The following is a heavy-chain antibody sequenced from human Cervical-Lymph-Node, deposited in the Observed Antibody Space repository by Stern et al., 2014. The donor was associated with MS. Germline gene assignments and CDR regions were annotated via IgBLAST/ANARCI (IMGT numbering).Heavy chain of an antibody. CDR2: IGSDGDST. D-gene: IGHD6-6*01. Sequence: EVQLVESGGGLVQPGGSLRLSCAASGFTFNDYAMNWVRQAPGKGLQFVSVIGSDGDSTHYANSVKGRFSISRDNSRNTLFLQMGSLRPEDTAVYYCARGSIRGSSSRFVDSWGQGTLVTVSS. CDR3: ARGSIRGSSSRFVDS. CDR1: GFTFNDYA. V-gene: IGHV3-64*01. J-gene: IGHJ4*02.